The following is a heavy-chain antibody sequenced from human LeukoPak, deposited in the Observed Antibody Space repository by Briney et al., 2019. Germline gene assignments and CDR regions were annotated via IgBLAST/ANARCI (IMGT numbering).Heavy chain of an antibody. CDR3: TTAPVTTVTTLDYYYYGMDV. J-gene: IGHJ6*02. D-gene: IGHD4-17*01. Sequence: GGSLRLSCAASGFTFSNAWMSWVRQAPGKGLEWVGRIKSKTDGGTTDYAAPVKGRFTISRDDSKNTLYPQMNSLKTEDTAVYYCTTAPVTTVTTLDYYYYGMDVWGQGTTVTVSS. CDR1: GFTFSNAW. CDR2: IKSKTDGGTT. V-gene: IGHV3-15*01.